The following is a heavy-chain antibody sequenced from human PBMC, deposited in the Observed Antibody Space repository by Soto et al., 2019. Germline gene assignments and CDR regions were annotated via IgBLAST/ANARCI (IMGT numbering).Heavy chain of an antibody. V-gene: IGHV3-23*01. CDR3: AQVPDGLNIGFSI. J-gene: IGHJ4*02. D-gene: IGHD2-2*01. CDR2: ISGSGERT. CDR1: GFTLATYA. Sequence: GGSLRLACVPSGFTLATYAMTWVRQAPAKGLEWVSTISGSGERTWYADSVKGRLTISRDNSKNTLYLEMNSLGAEDTAVYYCAQVPDGLNIGFSIWGPGTLVLVSS.